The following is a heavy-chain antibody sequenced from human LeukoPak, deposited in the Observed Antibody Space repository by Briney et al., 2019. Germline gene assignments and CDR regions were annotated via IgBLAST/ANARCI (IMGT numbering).Heavy chain of an antibody. D-gene: IGHD6-6*01. Sequence: PGASLRPCCAASGFTISSYARSWVRHPPGKLLERVSAISGSGGRTYYEDSVRGCITISRNNSNITLYLKMNSVRAEHTAVYYCAKAPIAARPRDWFDPWGQGTLVTVSS. CDR3: AKAPIAARPRDWFDP. J-gene: IGHJ5*02. V-gene: IGHV3-23*01. CDR2: ISGSGGRT. CDR1: GFTISSYA.